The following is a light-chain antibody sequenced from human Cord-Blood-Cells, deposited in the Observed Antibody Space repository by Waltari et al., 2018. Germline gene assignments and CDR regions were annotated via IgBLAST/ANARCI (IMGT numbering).Light chain of an antibody. V-gene: IGKV3-15*01. CDR3: QQYYNRPLT. J-gene: IGKJ3*01. Sequence: EILMTQSPSTLSVSAGDRATITCRASQSISSNLNWYQQKPGQAPKLLIYGASSRATGIPARFSGSGSGTDFTLTISSLQSEDFAAYYCQQYYNRPLTFGPGTKVDIK. CDR2: GAS. CDR1: QSISSN.